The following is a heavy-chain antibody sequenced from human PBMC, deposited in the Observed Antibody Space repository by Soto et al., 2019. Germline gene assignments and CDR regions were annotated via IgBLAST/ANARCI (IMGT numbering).Heavy chain of an antibody. CDR1: GGSISSYY. CDR2: IYYSGST. J-gene: IGHJ5*02. CDR3: ASIYDSSGYYYGNNWFDP. Sequence: PSETLSLTCTVSGGSISSYYWSWIRQPPGKGLEWIGYIYYSGSTNYNPSLKSRVTISVDTSKNQFSLKLSSVTAADTAVYYCASIYDSSGYYYGNNWFDPWGQGTQVTVSS. D-gene: IGHD3-22*01. V-gene: IGHV4-59*08.